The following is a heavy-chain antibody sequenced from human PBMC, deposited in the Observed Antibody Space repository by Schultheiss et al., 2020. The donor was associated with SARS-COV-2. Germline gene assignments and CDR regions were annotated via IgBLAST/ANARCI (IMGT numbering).Heavy chain of an antibody. CDR2: IKQDGSEK. CDR1: GFTFSSYA. V-gene: IGHV3-7*03. Sequence: GGSLRLSCAASGFTFSSYAMHWVRQAPGKGLEWVANIKQDGSEKYYVDSVKGRFTISRDNAKNSLYLQMNSLRAEDTAVYYCARGDSSGWFYYYYGMDVWGQGTTVTVSS. CDR3: ARGDSSGWFYYYYGMDV. D-gene: IGHD6-19*01. J-gene: IGHJ6*02.